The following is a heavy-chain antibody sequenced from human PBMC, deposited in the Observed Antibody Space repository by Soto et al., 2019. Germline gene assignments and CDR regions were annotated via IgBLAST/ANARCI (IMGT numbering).Heavy chain of an antibody. V-gene: IGHV3-30*18. CDR3: AKDEGSYSDY. Sequence: QVQLVESGGGVVQPGRSLRLSCAASGFTFSSYGMHWVRQAPGKGLEWEAVRSYDGSNKYYAASVRGRFTISRDNSKNTLYLQMNSLRAEDTAGYYCAKDEGSYSDYWGQGTLVTVSS. CDR1: GFTFSSYG. J-gene: IGHJ4*02. CDR2: RSYDGSNK. D-gene: IGHD3-10*01.